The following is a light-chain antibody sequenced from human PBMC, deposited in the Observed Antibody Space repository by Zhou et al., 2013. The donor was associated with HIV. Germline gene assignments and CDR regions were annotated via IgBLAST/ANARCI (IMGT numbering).Light chain of an antibody. V-gene: IGKV1-5*03. J-gene: IGKJ2*01. CDR2: KAS. CDR1: QSITKY. CDR3: QQYNSYHT. Sequence: IQMTQSPSSLSASVGDRVTITCRASQSITKYLNWYQQKPGKAPRLLIYKASSLETGVPSRFSGSGSGTEFTXTISSLQPDDFATYYCQQYNSYHTFGQGTKLEIK.